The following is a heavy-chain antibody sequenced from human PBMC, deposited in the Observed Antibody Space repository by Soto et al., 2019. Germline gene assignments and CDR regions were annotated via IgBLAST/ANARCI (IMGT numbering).Heavy chain of an antibody. D-gene: IGHD2-15*01. CDR1: GFTFTSSA. J-gene: IGHJ5*02. CDR2: IVVGSGNT. Sequence: SVKVSCKASGFTFTSSAVQWVRQARGQRLEWIGWIVVGSGNTNYAQKFQERVTITRDMSTSTAYMELSSLRSEDTAVYYCAAVHCSGGSCPRFKFDPWGQGTLVTVSS. CDR3: AAVHCSGGSCPRFKFDP. V-gene: IGHV1-58*01.